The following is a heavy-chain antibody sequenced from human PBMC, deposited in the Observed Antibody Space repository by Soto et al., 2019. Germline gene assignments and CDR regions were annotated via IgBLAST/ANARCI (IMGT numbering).Heavy chain of an antibody. CDR1: GFTFSDYY. Sequence: QXQLVXSGXGLVXPGGSLRLSXAASGFTFSDYYMTWIXXXXGXXXEWVSYISSSSGTISYANSVKGRFTISRDNAQNSLYLQMTSLRAEDTAVYYCAXGTYXXXTDFDYWGQGTLVTVSS. J-gene: IGHJ4*02. D-gene: IGHD1-1*01. V-gene: IGHV3-11*01. CDR3: AXGTYXXXTDFDY. CDR2: ISSSSGTI.